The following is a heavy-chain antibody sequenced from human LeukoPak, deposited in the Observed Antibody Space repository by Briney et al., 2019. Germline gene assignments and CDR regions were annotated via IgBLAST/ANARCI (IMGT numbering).Heavy chain of an antibody. D-gene: IGHD2-2*01. V-gene: IGHV4-59*12. CDR2: IYYSGST. CDR3: ARSTEIVVVPAALEPNWFDP. Sequence: SETLSLTCTVSGGSISSYYWSWIRQPPGKGLEWIGYIYYSGSTNYNPSLKSRVTISVDKSKDQFSLKLTSVTAADTAVYYCARSTEIVVVPAALEPNWFDPWGRGTLVTVSS. CDR1: GGSISSYY. J-gene: IGHJ5*02.